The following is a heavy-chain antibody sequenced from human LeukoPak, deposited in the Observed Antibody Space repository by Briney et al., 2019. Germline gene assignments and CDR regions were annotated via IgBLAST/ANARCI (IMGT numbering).Heavy chain of an antibody. J-gene: IGHJ4*02. CDR3: ARSPRGGIKTCFDY. Sequence: SETLSLTCTVSGGPISNYYWSWIRQPPGKGLEWNGHIYYSGSTNYIPSLKSRVTISVDTSKNQFSLRLSSVTAADTAVYYCARSPRGGIKTCFDYWGQGTLVTVSP. V-gene: IGHV4-59*01. CDR2: IYYSGST. D-gene: IGHD3-16*01. CDR1: GGPISNYY.